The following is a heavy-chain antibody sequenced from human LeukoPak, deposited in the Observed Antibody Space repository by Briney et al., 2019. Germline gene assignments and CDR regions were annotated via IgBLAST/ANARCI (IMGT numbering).Heavy chain of an antibody. J-gene: IGHJ4*02. CDR1: GFIVSNYA. V-gene: IGHV3-13*01. CDR3: ARQMQSHGNFDS. Sequence: GGSLRLSCAASGFIVSNYAMHWVRQPIGKGLKWVSALGIAGDTFYPDSVRGRFTISRENARNSLYLQMNSLRAEDTAMYYCARQMQSHGNFDSWGQGTLVTGSS. D-gene: IGHD1-26*01. CDR2: LGIAGDT.